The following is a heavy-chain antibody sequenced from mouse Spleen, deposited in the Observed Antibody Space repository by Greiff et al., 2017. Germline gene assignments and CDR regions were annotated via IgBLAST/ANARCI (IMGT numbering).Heavy chain of an antibody. J-gene: IGHJ2*01. D-gene: IGHD1-2*01. Sequence: QVQLQQSGAELARPGASVKMSCKASGYTFTSYTMHWVQQRPGQGLEWIGYINPSSGYTKYNQKFKDKATLTADKSSSTAYMQLSSLTSEDSAVYYCARWGSYGGFDYWGQGTTLTVSS. CDR1: GYTFTSYT. CDR2: INPSSGYT. CDR3: ARWGSYGGFDY. V-gene: IGHV1-4*01.